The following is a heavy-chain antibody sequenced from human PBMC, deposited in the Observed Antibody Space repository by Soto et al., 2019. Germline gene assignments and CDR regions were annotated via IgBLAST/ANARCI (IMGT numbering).Heavy chain of an antibody. CDR2: ISGSAGTI. CDR1: GLTFSDYY. CDR3: ARAMYSSKTEFEY. D-gene: IGHD6-13*01. J-gene: IGHJ4*02. V-gene: IGHV3-11*01. Sequence: GGSLRLSCAASGLTFSDYYMTWIRQAPGKGLEWVSYISGSAGTISYADSVKGRFTISRDNAKNSLYLQMNSLRAEDTAVYYCARAMYSSKTEFEYWGQGTLVTVSS.